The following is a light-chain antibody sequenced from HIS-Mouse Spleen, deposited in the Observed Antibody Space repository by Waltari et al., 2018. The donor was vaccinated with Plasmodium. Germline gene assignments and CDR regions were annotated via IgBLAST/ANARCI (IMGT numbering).Light chain of an antibody. V-gene: IGKV3-15*01. CDR2: AAS. Sequence: EIVMTQPPATLSVSPGASATLSCRASQSVSSNLAWYQQKPGQAPRLLIYAASTWATGIPSRFSGSGSGTEFTLTISSLQSEDFAVYYCQQYNNWSFTFGPGTKVDIK. CDR3: QQYNNWSFT. J-gene: IGKJ3*01. CDR1: QSVSSN.